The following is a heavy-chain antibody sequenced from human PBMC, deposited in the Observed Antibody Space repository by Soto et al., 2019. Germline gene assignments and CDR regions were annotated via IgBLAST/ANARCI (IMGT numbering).Heavy chain of an antibody. CDR2: IAYDGRNK. V-gene: IGHV3-30*04. CDR3: ARELARVFDY. Sequence: QVQLVESGGGVVQPGRSLRLSCAASGFTFSSYAMHWVRQAPGKGLEWVAVIAYDGRNKYYADSVKGRFTISRDNSKKTLDLQMNSLRIEDTAVYYCARELARVFDYWGQGTLVTVSS. CDR1: GFTFSSYA. J-gene: IGHJ4*02. D-gene: IGHD1-1*01.